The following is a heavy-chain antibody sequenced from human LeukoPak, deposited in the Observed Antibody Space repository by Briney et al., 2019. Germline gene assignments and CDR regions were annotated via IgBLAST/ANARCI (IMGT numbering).Heavy chain of an antibody. D-gene: IGHD3-22*01. V-gene: IGHV3-23*01. J-gene: IGHJ4*02. CDR2: ISASGGTT. CDR1: GFTFSTFA. Sequence: GRSLRLSCAASGFTFSTFAMTWVRQAPGKGLECVSSISASGGTTYYADSVKGRFTISRDNSKNTLYLQMNSLRAEDTAVYYCAKRFLGVSSAYSTFDYWGQGTLVTVSS. CDR3: AKRFLGVSSAYSTFDY.